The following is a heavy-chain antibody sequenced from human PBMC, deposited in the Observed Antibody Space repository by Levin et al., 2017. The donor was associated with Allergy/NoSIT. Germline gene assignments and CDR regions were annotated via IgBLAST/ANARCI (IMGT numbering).Heavy chain of an antibody. CDR1: GASFSNSYYY. Sequence: SETLSLTCTVSGASFSNSYYYWGWIRQPPGKGLEWIGTTSYSGNTYSNPSLKSRVTISVDTAKNQLSLRLSSVTAADTAVYYCARCYGTDSRSFMFDPWGQGTLVTVSS. CDR3: ARCYGTDSRSFMFDP. CDR2: TSYSGNT. D-gene: IGHD6-13*01. J-gene: IGHJ5*02. V-gene: IGHV4-39*07.